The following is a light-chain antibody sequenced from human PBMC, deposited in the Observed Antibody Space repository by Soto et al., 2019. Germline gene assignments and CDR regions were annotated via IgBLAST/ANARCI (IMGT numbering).Light chain of an antibody. J-gene: IGKJ4*01. CDR1: QRVSSSY. CDR3: QQYVSSLT. CDR2: GAS. V-gene: IGKV3-20*01. Sequence: EIVLTQSPGTLSLSPGERATLSCRASQRVSSSYLAWYQQKPGQAPSLLIYGASSRATGIPDRFSGSGSGTDFTLTISRLEPEDFAVYYCQQYVSSLTFGGGTKVEI.